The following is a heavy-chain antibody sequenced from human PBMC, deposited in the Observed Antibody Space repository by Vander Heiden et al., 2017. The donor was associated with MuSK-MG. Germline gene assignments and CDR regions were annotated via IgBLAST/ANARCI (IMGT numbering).Heavy chain of an antibody. J-gene: IGHJ6*03. CDR3: ARAGRTSRAGYYYMDV. CDR2: IYYSGST. CDR1: GGSTSSVNVY. Sequence: QVQLQQSGPGLVKPSQTLSLTCTVSGGSTSSVNVYWSWIRQSPGKGLEWIGYIYYSGSTSYNPSLKSRVTISVDTSKNQFSLKLSCVTAADTAVYYCARAGRTSRAGYYYMDVWGKGTTVTVSS. D-gene: IGHD2-2*01. V-gene: IGHV4-31*03.